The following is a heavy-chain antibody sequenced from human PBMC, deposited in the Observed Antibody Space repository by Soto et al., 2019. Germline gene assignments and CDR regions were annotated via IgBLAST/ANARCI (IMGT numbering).Heavy chain of an antibody. J-gene: IGHJ4*02. CDR1: GFTFGDYA. Sequence: GGSLRLSCTASGFTFGDYAMSWFRQAPGKGLERVGFIRSKAYGGTTEYEASVKGRFTISRDDSKSIAYLQMNSLKTEDTVLYYCTSHYCSGGSCYYYFDYWGQGTLVTVSS. CDR2: IRSKAYGGTT. CDR3: TSHYCSGGSCYYYFDY. V-gene: IGHV3-49*03. D-gene: IGHD2-15*01.